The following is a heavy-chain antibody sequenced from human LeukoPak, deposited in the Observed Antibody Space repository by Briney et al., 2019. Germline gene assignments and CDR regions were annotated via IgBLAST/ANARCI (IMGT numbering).Heavy chain of an antibody. D-gene: IGHD6-19*01. V-gene: IGHV4-59*01. CDR2: IYYSGST. J-gene: IGHJ2*01. CDR1: GGSSSSYY. CDR3: AREKSSGWYSDIWYFDL. Sequence: PSETLSLTCTVSGGSSSSYYWSWIRQPPGKGLEWIGYIYYSGSTNYNPSLKSRVTISVDTSKNQFSLKLSSVTAADTAVYYCAREKSSGWYSDIWYFDLWGRGTLVTVSS.